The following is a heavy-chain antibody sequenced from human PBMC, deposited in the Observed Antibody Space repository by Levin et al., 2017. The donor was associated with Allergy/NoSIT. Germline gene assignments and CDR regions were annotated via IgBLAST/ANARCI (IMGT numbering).Heavy chain of an antibody. D-gene: IGHD6-13*01. V-gene: IGHV3-30-3*01. Sequence: LSLTCAASGFTFSSYAMHWVRQAPGKGLEWVAVISYDGSNKYYADSVKGRFTISRDNSKNTLYLQMNSLRAEDTAVYYCARSHPLAAGDWGVIDYWGQGTLVTVSS. CDR3: ARSHPLAAGDWGVIDY. CDR2: ISYDGSNK. J-gene: IGHJ4*02. CDR1: GFTFSSYA.